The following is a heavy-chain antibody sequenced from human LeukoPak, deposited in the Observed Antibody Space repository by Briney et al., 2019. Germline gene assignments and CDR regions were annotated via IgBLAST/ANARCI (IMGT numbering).Heavy chain of an antibody. CDR1: GFTFTTYW. CDR3: ARVATTSSKWSLDY. J-gene: IGHJ4*02. CDR2: INQDGSEK. D-gene: IGHD2-2*01. Sequence: GGSLRLSCAASGFTFTTYWMSWVRQAPGKVLEWVANINQDGSEKYYVDSVKGRFTISRDIAKSTMFLQMDSLRAEDTAVYYCARVATTSSKWSLDYWGQGTLVTVSS. V-gene: IGHV3-7*01.